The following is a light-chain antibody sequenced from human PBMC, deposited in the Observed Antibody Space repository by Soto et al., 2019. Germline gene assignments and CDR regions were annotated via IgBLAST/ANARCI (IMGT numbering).Light chain of an antibody. J-gene: IGKJ2*03. Sequence: DIQMSQSPSSVSASVGDRVTITCRASQDFNNRLAWYQQTPGKAPKLLIYAASSLQPGVPSRFSGSGSGTDFTLTISSLQPEDFATYYCQQANRFRYSFGQGTKLEMK. V-gene: IGKV1-12*01. CDR2: AAS. CDR1: QDFNNR. CDR3: QQANRFRYS.